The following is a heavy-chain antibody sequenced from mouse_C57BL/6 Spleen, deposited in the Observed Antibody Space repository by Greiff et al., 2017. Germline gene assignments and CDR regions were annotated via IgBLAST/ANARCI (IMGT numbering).Heavy chain of an antibody. CDR2: ISDGGSYT. J-gene: IGHJ2*01. D-gene: IGHD1-1*01. CDR1: GFTFSSYA. Sequence: VQLVESGGGLVKPGGSLKLSCAASGFTFSSYAMSWVRQTPEKRLEWVATISDGGSYTYYPDNVKGRFTISRDNAKNNLYLQMSHLKSEDTAMYYCAREGDYYGSSYPYYFDYWGQGTTLTVSS. V-gene: IGHV5-4*01. CDR3: AREGDYYGSSYPYYFDY.